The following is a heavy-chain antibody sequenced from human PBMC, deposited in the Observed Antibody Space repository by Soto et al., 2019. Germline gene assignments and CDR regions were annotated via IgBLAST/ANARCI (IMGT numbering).Heavy chain of an antibody. V-gene: IGHV5-51*01. CDR2: IYPGDSDT. J-gene: IGHJ6*02. CDR1: GYRFTTSW. Sequence: PGESLKISCQSTGYRFTTSWIGWVRQMPGKGLEWMGTIYPGDSDTRYSPSFQGQVTISADKSMGTACLQWGSLRASDTAIYYCAKSGYSSHGMDVWGQGTTVTVSS. D-gene: IGHD3-22*01. CDR3: AKSGYSSHGMDV.